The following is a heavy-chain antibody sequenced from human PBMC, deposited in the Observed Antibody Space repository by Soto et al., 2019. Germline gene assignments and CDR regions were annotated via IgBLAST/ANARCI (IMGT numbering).Heavy chain of an antibody. CDR3: ASRPRGWEPFEH. J-gene: IGHJ4*02. V-gene: IGHV2-5*04. CDR2: IYWNDDK. D-gene: IGHD6-13*01. Sequence: QITLKESGPTLVRPTQTLTLTCTFSGFSLSTSGLGVGWIRQPPGKALEWLALIYWNDDKRYSPSLKARLTKPQEPSKNRVGLKMANIEPVDTGTLCCASRPRGWEPFEHWGQGTLV. CDR1: GFSLSTSGLG.